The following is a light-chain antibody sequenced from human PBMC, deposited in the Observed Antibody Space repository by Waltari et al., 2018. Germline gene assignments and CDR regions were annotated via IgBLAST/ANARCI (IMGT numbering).Light chain of an antibody. Sequence: QAALTQPPSVSGSPGESVTISCTGTTSDVGGYNFVSWYQQHPGKAPELMIFDVNKRPSGVPDRFSGSKSGNTASLAISGLQPEDEAEYHCSSYAGASTLILGGGTRLTVL. CDR3: SSYAGASTLI. CDR2: DVN. V-gene: IGLV2-11*01. CDR1: TSDVGGYNF. J-gene: IGLJ2*01.